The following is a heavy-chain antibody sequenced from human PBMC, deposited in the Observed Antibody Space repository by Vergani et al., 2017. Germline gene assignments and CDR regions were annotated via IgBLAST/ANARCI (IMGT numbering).Heavy chain of an antibody. CDR1: GFTFNDYA. CDR2: ITWDSGFI. J-gene: IGHJ4*02. V-gene: IGHV3-9*01. Sequence: EVQLVESGGGLVQPGRSLRLSCAASGFTFNDYAMHWVRQAPGKGLEWVPSITWDSGFIDYADSVKGRFTISRDNARNSLYLQMNSLRGEDTAFYYCAKDNTFDYWGQGTLVTVSS. CDR3: AKDNTFDY.